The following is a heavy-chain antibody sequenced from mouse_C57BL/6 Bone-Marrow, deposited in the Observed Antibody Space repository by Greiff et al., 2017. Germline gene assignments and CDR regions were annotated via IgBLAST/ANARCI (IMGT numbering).Heavy chain of an antibody. CDR2: IYPRSGNT. J-gene: IGHJ1*03. CDR3: ARGDDYDVDWYADV. CDR1: GYTFTSYG. Sequence: VQLVESGAELARPGASVKLSCKASGYTFTSYGISWVQQRTGQGLEWIGEIYPRSGNTYYTEKVKGQATLTADKSSSTAYMELRSLTSEDSAVYFCARGDDYDVDWYADVWGTGTTVTVSS. D-gene: IGHD2-4*01. V-gene: IGHV1-81*01.